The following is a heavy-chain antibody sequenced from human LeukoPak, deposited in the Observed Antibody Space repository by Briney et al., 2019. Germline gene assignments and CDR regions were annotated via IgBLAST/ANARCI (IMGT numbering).Heavy chain of an antibody. CDR2: IYHSGST. D-gene: IGHD4-11*01. CDR3: ARTLNSNLYYYYYYMDV. V-gene: IGHV4-4*02. J-gene: IGHJ6*03. Sequence: PSETLSLTCAASGGSISSSNWWSWVRQPPGKGLEWIGEIYHSGSTNYNPSLKSRVTMSVDTSKNQFSLKLSSVTALDTAVYYCARTLNSNLYYYYYYMDVWGKGTTVTVSS. CDR1: GGSISSSNW.